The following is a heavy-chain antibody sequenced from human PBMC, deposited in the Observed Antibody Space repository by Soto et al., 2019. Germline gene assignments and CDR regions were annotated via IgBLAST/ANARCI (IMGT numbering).Heavy chain of an antibody. V-gene: IGHV5-51*01. CDR3: ARHLVGSTRGNFDY. J-gene: IGHJ4*01. D-gene: IGHD2-2*01. CDR1: GYSFTSYW. Sequence: GESLKISCKTSGYSFTSYWIGWVRQMPGKGMEWMGNIYPYDSDTRYSPSFQGQVTIPADTSITTAYLQWSGLRASDTAMYFCARHLVGSTRGNFDYWGQGTLVTVS. CDR2: IYPYDSDT.